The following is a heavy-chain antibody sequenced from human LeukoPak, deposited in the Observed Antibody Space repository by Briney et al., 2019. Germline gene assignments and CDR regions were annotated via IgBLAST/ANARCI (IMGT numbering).Heavy chain of an antibody. CDR2: IIPILGIA. Sequence: GASVKVSCKASGGTFSSYTISWVRQAPGQGLECIGRIIPILGIANYAQKFQGRVTITADKSTSTAYMELSSLRSEDTAVYYCARGGGDFIVVVPAAQGEVWFDPWGQGTLVTVSS. CDR3: ARGGGDFIVVVPAAQGEVWFDP. J-gene: IGHJ5*02. D-gene: IGHD2-2*01. V-gene: IGHV1-69*02. CDR1: GGTFSSYT.